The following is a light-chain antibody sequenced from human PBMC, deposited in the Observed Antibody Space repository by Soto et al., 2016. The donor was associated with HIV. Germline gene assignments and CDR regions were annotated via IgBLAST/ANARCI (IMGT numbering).Light chain of an antibody. CDR3: QKYNSAPWT. CDR1: QDISNS. CDR2: AAS. J-gene: IGKJ1*01. V-gene: IGKV1-27*01. Sequence: DIQMTQSPSTLPASVGDRVTITCRASQDISNSLAWYQQKPGKGPKALIYAASTLQSGVPSRFSGSGSGTDFTLTISSLQPEDVATYYCQKYNSAPWTFGQGTKVDIK.